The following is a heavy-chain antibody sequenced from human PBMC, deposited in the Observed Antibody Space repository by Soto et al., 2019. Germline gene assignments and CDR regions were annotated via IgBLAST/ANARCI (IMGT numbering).Heavy chain of an antibody. CDR1: GFTFSNYW. Sequence: EVQLVESGGGLVQPGGSLRLSCAASGFTFSNYWMHWVRQAPGKGLVWVSRINSDVSSTSYADSVKGRFTISRDNAKNTLSLQMNSLRADDTALYYCARGGVGKYCSSSSCYTWVFDYWGQGTLVTVSS. CDR3: ARGGVGKYCSSSSCYTWVFDY. D-gene: IGHD2-2*02. CDR2: INSDVSST. J-gene: IGHJ4*02. V-gene: IGHV3-74*01.